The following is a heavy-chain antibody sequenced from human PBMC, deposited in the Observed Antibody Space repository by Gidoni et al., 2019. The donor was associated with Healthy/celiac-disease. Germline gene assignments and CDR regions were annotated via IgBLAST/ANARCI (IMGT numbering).Heavy chain of an antibody. Sequence: EVQLVESGGGLVQPGGSLRLSCAAPGFTFSSYRMKWVRQAPGKGLEWVSYISSSSSTIYYADSVKGRFTISRDNAKNSLYLQMNSLRAEDTAVYYCATGRSSSWYNWGQGTLVTVSS. D-gene: IGHD6-13*01. J-gene: IGHJ4*02. CDR1: GFTFSSYR. CDR3: ATGRSSSWYN. V-gene: IGHV3-48*01. CDR2: ISSSSSTI.